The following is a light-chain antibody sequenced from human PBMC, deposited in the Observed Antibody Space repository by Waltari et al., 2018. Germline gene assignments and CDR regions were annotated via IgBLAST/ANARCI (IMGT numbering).Light chain of an antibody. V-gene: IGKV1-5*03. CDR1: QSISRW. CDR3: QEYNSYNPT. J-gene: IGKJ4*01. CDR2: QAS. Sequence: IQMTQSPSTLSASVGDRVTITCRAGQSISRWLAWYQQKPGKASKLLIYQASTLQSGVPSSFIGSVSVTEFTLSIISLQPYDFATYYCQEYNSYNPTFGVGTKVEIK.